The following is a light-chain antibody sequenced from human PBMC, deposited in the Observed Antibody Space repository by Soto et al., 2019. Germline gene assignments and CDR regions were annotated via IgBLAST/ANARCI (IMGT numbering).Light chain of an antibody. Sequence: ETVMTQSPVTLSVSPGERATLSCRASQTISSHLVWYQQKPGQPPRLLLYGASTRATGIPARFSGSGSGTEFTLTISSLQSEDFAVYYCKQYNNWPLTFGGGTRVEIK. CDR3: KQYNNWPLT. CDR2: GAS. CDR1: QTISSH. V-gene: IGKV3-15*01. J-gene: IGKJ4*01.